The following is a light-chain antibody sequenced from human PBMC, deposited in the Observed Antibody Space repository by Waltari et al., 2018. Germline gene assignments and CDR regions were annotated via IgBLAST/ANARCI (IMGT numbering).Light chain of an antibody. CDR3: QKYGTLPAT. Sequence: EIVLTQSPGTLSLSPGERAPLSCRASQSVSRTLAWYQQKPGQAPRLLIYYASTRATGIPDRFSGSGSGTDFSLTISRLEPEDFAVYYCQKYGTLPATFGQGTKVEIK. J-gene: IGKJ1*01. CDR2: YAS. V-gene: IGKV3-20*01. CDR1: QSVSRT.